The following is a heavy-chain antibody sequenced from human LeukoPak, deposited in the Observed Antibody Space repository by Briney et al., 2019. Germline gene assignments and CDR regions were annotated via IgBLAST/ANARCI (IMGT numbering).Heavy chain of an antibody. CDR3: ARDLFRITSL. V-gene: IGHV4-30-4*08. J-gene: IGHJ4*02. Sequence: SETLSLTCTVSGVSISSGDYYWSWIRQTPGKGLEWIGYIYYNGDTYYNPSLKSRVTISRDTSENQFSQKLSSVTAADAAVYYCARDLFRITSLWGQGTLVTVSS. CDR1: GVSISSGDYY. D-gene: IGHD1-14*01. CDR2: IYYNGDT.